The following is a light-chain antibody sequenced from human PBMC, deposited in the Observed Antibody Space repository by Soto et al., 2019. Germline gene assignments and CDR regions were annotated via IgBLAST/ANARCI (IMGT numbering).Light chain of an antibody. V-gene: IGKV3-20*01. J-gene: IGKJ5*01. CDR2: AAS. Sequence: EIVLTQSPGTLSFSPGERATLSCRASQSVSSSYLAWYQQKPCQAPRLLIFAASSRASGIPDRFSGSGSGTDFTLTISRLEPEDFALFYCQYHGSSPITFGQGTRLEIK. CDR3: QYHGSSPIT. CDR1: QSVSSSY.